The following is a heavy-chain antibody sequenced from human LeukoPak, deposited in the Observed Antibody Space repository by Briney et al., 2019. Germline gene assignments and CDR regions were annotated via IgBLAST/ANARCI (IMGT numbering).Heavy chain of an antibody. CDR1: GGSLSTHH. V-gene: IGHV4-59*11. J-gene: IGHJ4*02. D-gene: IGHD3-22*01. CDR3: ARGYDSSAYYPFNY. CDR2: ISDSGST. Sequence: MPSETLSLTCVVSGGSLSTHHWSWIRQSPGRGLEWIGYISDSGSTNYNPSLKSRVTISVDTSKNQFSLMLSSVTAADTAVYYCARGYDSSAYYPFNYWGQGTLVTVSS.